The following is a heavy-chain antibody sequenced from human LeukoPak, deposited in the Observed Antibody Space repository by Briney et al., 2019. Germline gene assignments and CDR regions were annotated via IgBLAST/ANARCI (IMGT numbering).Heavy chain of an antibody. D-gene: IGHD3-9*01. J-gene: IGHJ4*02. CDR3: ARGGVLRYFDGLLYLDF. V-gene: IGHV1-69*01. CDR1: GGTFNNYA. Sequence: SVKVSCKASGGTFNNYAFSWLRQPPGQGLEWMGGIIPVFGTANYAQKFQGRVTITADESTSTSYIELSSLTLEDTAVYYCARGGVLRYFDGLLYLDFWGQGTLVTVSS. CDR2: IIPVFGTA.